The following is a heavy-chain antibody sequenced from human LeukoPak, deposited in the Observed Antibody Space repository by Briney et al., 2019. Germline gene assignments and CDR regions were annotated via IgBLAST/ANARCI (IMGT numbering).Heavy chain of an antibody. Sequence: SGGSLRLSCAASGFTFDDYAMSWVRQTPGKGLEWVSGTNWDGGRTGYADSVKGRFTISRDNAKNSLYLQMNSLRVEDTAMYYCARGGGSENQYAPWYLAYWGQGILVTVSS. D-gene: IGHD3-10*01. CDR1: GFTFDDYA. CDR2: TNWDGGRT. J-gene: IGHJ4*02. CDR3: ARGGGSENQYAPWYLAY. V-gene: IGHV3-20*04.